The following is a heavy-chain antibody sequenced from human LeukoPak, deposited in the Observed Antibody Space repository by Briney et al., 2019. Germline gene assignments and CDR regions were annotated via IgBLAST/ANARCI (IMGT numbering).Heavy chain of an antibody. V-gene: IGHV3-7*01. Sequence: GGSLRLSCAASGFTFSSYWMSGVRQAPGKGLEWVANIKQDGSEKYYVDSVKGRFTISRDNAKNSLYLQMNSLRAEDTAVYYCARSGWWMATNFDYWGQGTLVTVSS. CDR1: GFTFSSYW. CDR2: IKQDGSEK. D-gene: IGHD5-24*01. CDR3: ARSGWWMATNFDY. J-gene: IGHJ4*02.